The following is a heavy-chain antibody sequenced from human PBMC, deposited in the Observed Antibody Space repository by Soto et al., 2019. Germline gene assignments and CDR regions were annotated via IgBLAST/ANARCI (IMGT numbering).Heavy chain of an antibody. D-gene: IGHD6-19*01. Sequence: EGQLVESGGGLVQPGGSLKLSCAASGFTFGGSAMHWVRQASGKGLEWVGHIRRKTNSYATAYAETVKGSFTISRDDSMNTAYLQMNSLKTADTAVYFCTRQTDAVQWLVVPTDYNFDYWGQGHMVTVSS. CDR2: IRRKTNSYAT. CDR3: TRQTDAVQWLVVPTDYNFDY. J-gene: IGHJ4*02. CDR1: GFTFGGSA. V-gene: IGHV3-73*02.